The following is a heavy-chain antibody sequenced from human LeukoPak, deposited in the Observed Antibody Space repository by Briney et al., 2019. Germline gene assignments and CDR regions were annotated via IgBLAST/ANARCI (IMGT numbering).Heavy chain of an antibody. J-gene: IGHJ4*02. CDR3: ARERGDRETFDY. V-gene: IGHV3-48*02. Sequence: SGGSLRLSCAPSGFTFSTYSMNWVRQAPGKGLEWLSYMSGSSTTIFYADSVKGRFTVSTDNAKNSLYLQMNSLRDEGTAVYYCARERGDRETFDYWGQGTLVTVSS. CDR1: GFTFSTYS. CDR2: MSGSSTTI. D-gene: IGHD4-17*01.